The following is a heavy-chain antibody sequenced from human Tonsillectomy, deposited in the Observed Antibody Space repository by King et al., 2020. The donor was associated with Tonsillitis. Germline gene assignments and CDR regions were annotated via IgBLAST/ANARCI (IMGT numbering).Heavy chain of an antibody. CDR1: GFSFSSYW. CDR3: ARDSASALRGAGNYYYYYHM. D-gene: IGHD1-26*01. V-gene: IGHV3-74*03. CDR2: INGDGSST. J-gene: IGHJ6*03. Sequence: VQLVESGGGLVQPGGSLRLSCAASGFSFSSYWMHWVRQAPGKGLVWVSRINGDGSSTKYADSVKGRFTISRDNAKNTLDLQMNSLRAEDTAVYYCARDSASALRGAGNYYYYYHM.